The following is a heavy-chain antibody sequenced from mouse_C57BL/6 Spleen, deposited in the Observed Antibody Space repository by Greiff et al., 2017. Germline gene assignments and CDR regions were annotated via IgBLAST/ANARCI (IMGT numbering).Heavy chain of an antibody. Sequence: EVKLMESGGGLVKPGGSLKLSCAASGFTFSSYTMSWVRQTPEKRLEWVATISGGGGNTYYPDSVKGRFTISRDNAKNTLYLQMSSLRSEDTALYYCARHPDGSPPMDYWGQGTSVTVSS. V-gene: IGHV5-9*01. CDR3: ARHPDGSPPMDY. D-gene: IGHD1-1*01. J-gene: IGHJ4*01. CDR2: ISGGGGNT. CDR1: GFTFSSYT.